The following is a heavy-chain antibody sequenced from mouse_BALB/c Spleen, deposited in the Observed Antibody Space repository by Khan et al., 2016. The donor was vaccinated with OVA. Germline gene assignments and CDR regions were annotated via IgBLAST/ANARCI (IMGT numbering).Heavy chain of an antibody. J-gene: IGHJ3*01. CDR3: TGGAGGGRFAY. Sequence: QVQLKQSGAELVRPGVSVKISCKGSGYTFTDFTIHWVKQSHDLSLEWIGVISTYYGDVTYNQKFKGKATMTIDKTSSTTYMELARLTSEDSAINYCTGGAGGGRFAYWGQGTLVTVSA. CDR2: ISTYYGDV. CDR1: GYTFTDFT. V-gene: IGHV1S137*01.